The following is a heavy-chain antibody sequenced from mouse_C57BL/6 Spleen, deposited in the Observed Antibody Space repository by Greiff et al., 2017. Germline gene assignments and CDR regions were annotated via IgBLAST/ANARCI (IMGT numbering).Heavy chain of an antibody. D-gene: IGHD2-1*01. CDR1: GFSLTSYG. V-gene: IGHV2-2*01. CDR2: IWSGGST. Sequence: VKLVESGPGLVQPSQSLSITCTVSGFSLTSYGVHWVRQSPGKGLEWLGVIWSGGSTDYNAAFISRLSISKDNSKSQVFFKMNSLQADDTAIYYCARGWRGNYFYAMDYWGQGTSVTVSS. J-gene: IGHJ4*01. CDR3: ARGWRGNYFYAMDY.